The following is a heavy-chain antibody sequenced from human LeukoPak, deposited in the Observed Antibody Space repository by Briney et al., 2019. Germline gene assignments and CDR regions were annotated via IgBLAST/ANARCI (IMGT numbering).Heavy chain of an antibody. CDR2: IYPGDSDT. V-gene: IGHV5-51*01. D-gene: IGHD7-27*01. CDR3: AIPLEQLGKAFDI. CDR1: GYSFTSYW. Sequence: GESLKISCKGSGYSFTSYWIGWVRQMPGKGLEWMGIIYPGDSDTRYSPSFQGQVTISADKSISTAYLQWSSLKASDTAMYYCAIPLEQLGKAFDIWGQGTMVTVSS. J-gene: IGHJ3*02.